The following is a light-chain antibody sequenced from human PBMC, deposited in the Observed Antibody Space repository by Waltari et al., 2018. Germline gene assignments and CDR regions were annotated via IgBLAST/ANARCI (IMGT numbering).Light chain of an antibody. V-gene: IGLV2-23*02. CDR1: NSDIGSYDL. J-gene: IGLJ3*02. CDR2: EVI. Sequence: QSALTQAASVSGSPGQSITISCTGTNSDIGSYDLVPWYQQHPGKAPKVIISEVIKRPSGVSDRFSGSKSGNTASLTISALQAEDEADYYCCSYAGDNTCVFGGGTKLTVL. CDR3: CSYAGDNTCV.